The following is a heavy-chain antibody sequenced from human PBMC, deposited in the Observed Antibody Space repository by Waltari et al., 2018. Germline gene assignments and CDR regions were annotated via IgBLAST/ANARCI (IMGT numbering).Heavy chain of an antibody. V-gene: IGHV4-4*02. J-gene: IGHJ4*02. CDR3: AGDRAIGLFFDY. CDR2: VHHSGKT. D-gene: IGHD2-2*01. CDR1: GYSISGNYW. Sequence: QVQLQESGQGLVKPSGTLSLTCAVSGYSISGNYWWSWVRQSPEKGLEWIGQVHHSGKTHYKPSLQSRVTISVDKPKNQFSLNLNSVTAADTAVYYCAGDRAIGLFFDYWGRGTLVTVSS.